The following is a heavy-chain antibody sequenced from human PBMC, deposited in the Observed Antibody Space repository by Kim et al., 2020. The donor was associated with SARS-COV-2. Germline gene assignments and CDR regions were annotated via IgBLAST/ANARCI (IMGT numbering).Heavy chain of an antibody. CDR3: AKESGSGSYYAWTYYYYGMDV. CDR2: ISYDGSNK. V-gene: IGHV3-30*18. Sequence: GSLRLSCAASGFTFSSYGMHWVRQAPGKGLEWVAVISYDGSNKYYADSVKGRFTISRDNSKNTLYLQMNSLRVEDTAVYYCAKESGSGSYYAWTYYYYGMDVWGQGTTVTVSS. D-gene: IGHD3-10*01. CDR1: GFTFSSYG. J-gene: IGHJ6*02.